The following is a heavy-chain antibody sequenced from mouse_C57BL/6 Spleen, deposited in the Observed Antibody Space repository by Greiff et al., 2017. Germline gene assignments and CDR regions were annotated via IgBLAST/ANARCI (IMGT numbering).Heavy chain of an antibody. J-gene: IGHJ3*01. CDR2: ISYSGST. CDR3: ARGGIYYDGSPFAY. D-gene: IGHD1-1*01. CDR1: GYSITSGYD. V-gene: IGHV3-1*01. Sequence: EVQGVESVPGMVKPSQSLSLTCTVTGYSITSGYDWHWIRHFPGNKLEWMGYISYSGSTNYNPSLKSRISITHDTSKNQFFLKLNSVTTEDKAAYYCARGGIYYDGSPFAYWGKGTLVTVSA.